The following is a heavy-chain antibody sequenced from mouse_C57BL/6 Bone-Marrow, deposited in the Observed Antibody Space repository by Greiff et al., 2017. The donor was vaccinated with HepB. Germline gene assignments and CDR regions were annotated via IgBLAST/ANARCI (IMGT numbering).Heavy chain of an antibody. CDR1: GYTFTDYE. J-gene: IGHJ4*01. Sequence: VHLVESGAELVRPGASVTLSCKASGYTFTDYEMHWVKQTPVHGLEWIGAIDPETGGTAYNQKFKGKAILTADKSSSTAYMELRSLTSEDSAVYYCIPDYYGSTMDYWGQGTSVTVSS. CDR2: IDPETGGT. V-gene: IGHV1-15*01. D-gene: IGHD1-1*01. CDR3: IPDYYGSTMDY.